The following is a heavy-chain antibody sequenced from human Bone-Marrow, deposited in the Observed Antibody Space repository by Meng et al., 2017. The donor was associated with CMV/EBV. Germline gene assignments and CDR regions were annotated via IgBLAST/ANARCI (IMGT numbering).Heavy chain of an antibody. Sequence: GESLKISCAASGFTFSTYWVSWVRQAPGKRLEWVAHINQEGSEEYYLDSVKGRLTTSRDNAKNSLYLQMNSLRAEDTAVYYCATESRSRSWFHSGQGTLVTVSS. V-gene: IGHV3-7*01. D-gene: IGHD1-26*01. CDR2: INQEGSEE. J-gene: IGHJ4*02. CDR3: ATESRSRSWFH. CDR1: GFTFSTYW.